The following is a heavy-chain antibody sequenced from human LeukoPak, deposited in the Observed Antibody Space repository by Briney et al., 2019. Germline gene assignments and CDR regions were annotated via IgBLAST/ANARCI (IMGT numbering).Heavy chain of an antibody. Sequence: PTGGSLRLSCAASGFTFSSYWMHWVRRTPGKGLVWVSRIKGDGSSTSYADSVKGRFTISRDNAKNTLYLQMNSLRAEDTAVYYCARDGYSFGHDFDYWGQGTLVTVSS. CDR2: IKGDGSST. D-gene: IGHD5-18*01. CDR3: ARDGYSFGHDFDY. J-gene: IGHJ4*02. V-gene: IGHV3-74*01. CDR1: GFTFSSYW.